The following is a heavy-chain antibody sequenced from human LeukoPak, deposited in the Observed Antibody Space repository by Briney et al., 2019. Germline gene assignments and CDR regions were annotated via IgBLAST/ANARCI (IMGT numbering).Heavy chain of an antibody. CDR3: AKNRKYYYDSSGYYPYFDY. CDR1: GFTFSSYG. V-gene: IGHV3-23*01. Sequence: GGSLRLSCAASGFTFSSYGMSWVRQAPGKGLEWVSAISGSGGSTYYADSVKGRFTISRDNSKNTLYLQMNSLRAEDTAVYYCAKNRKYYYDSSGYYPYFDYWGQGTLVTVSS. J-gene: IGHJ4*02. CDR2: ISGSGGST. D-gene: IGHD3-22*01.